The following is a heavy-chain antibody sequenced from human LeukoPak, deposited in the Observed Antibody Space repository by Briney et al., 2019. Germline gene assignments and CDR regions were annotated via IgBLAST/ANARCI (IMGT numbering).Heavy chain of an antibody. D-gene: IGHD2-2*01. CDR1: GFTVSTNY. CDR3: VTVGPATRPFDY. J-gene: IGHJ4*02. V-gene: IGHV3-53*01. Sequence: GGSLRLSCAASGFTVSTNYMSWVRQAPGKGLEWVSIIYSGGSTYYARSVKGRFTISRDNSKNTLYLRMNSLRVEDTAVYYCVTVGPATRPFDYWGQGTLVTVSS. CDR2: IYSGGST.